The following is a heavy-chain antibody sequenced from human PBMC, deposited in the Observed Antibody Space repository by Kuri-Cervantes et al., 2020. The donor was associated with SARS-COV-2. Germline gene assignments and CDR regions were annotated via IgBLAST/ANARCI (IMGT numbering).Heavy chain of an antibody. CDR2: ISSSSSTI. CDR1: GFTFSSYG. J-gene: IGHJ6*02. CDR3: ARDGIPSYAVRGDYYGMDV. Sequence: GESLKISCAASGFTFSSYGMHWARQAPGKGLEWVSYISSSSSTIYYAESVKGRFTISRDNAKNSLYLQMNSLRAEDTAVYYCARDGIPSYAVRGDYYGMDVWGQGTTVTVSS. V-gene: IGHV3-48*01. D-gene: IGHD3-10*01.